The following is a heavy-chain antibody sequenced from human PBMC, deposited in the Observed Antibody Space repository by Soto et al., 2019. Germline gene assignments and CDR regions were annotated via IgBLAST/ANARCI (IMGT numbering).Heavy chain of an antibody. CDR2: ISYDGSNK. Sequence: GGSLRLSCAASGFTFSSYGMHWVRQAPGKGLEWVAVISYDGSNKYYADSVKGRFTISRDNSKNTLYLQMNSLRAEDTAVYYCAKPTMSRPRYGMDVWGQGTTVTVSS. CDR1: GFTFSSYG. J-gene: IGHJ6*02. CDR3: AKPTMSRPRYGMDV. D-gene: IGHD3-3*01. V-gene: IGHV3-30*18.